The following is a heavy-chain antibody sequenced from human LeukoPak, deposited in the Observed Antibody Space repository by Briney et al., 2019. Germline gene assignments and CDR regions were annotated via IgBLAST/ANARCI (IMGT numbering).Heavy chain of an antibody. D-gene: IGHD3-10*02. V-gene: IGHV3-21*01. J-gene: IGHJ6*04. Sequence: GGSLRLSCAASGFTFSSYGMHWVRQAPGKGLEWVSSISSSSYIYYADSVKGRFTISRDNAKNSLYLQMNSLRAEDTAVYYCAELGITMIGGVWGKGTTVTISS. CDR2: ISSSSYI. CDR1: GFTFSSYG. CDR3: AELGITMIGGV.